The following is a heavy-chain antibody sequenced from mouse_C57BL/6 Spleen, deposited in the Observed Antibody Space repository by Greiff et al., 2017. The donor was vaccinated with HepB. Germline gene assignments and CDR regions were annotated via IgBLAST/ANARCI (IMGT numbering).Heavy chain of an antibody. CDR1: GFSLTSYG. J-gene: IGHJ4*01. V-gene: IGHV2-5*01. Sequence: VKLQQSGPGLVQPSQSLSITCTVSGFSLTSYGVHWVRQSPGKGLEWLGVIWRGGSTDYNAAFMSRLSITKDNSKSQVFFKMNSLQADDTAIYYCAKNWGYYGSSLYAMDYWGQGTSVTVSS. CDR3: AKNWGYYGSSLYAMDY. D-gene: IGHD1-1*01. CDR2: IWRGGST.